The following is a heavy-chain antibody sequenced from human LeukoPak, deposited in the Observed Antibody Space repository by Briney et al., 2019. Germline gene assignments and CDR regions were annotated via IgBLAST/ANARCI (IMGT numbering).Heavy chain of an antibody. J-gene: IGHJ4*02. CDR2: ISYDGSNK. V-gene: IGHV3-30-3*01. Sequence: GGSLRLSCAASGFTFSSYAMHWVRQAPGKGLEWVAVISYDGSNKYYADSVKGRFTISRDNSKNTLCLQMNSLRAEDTAVYYCARDRGWGSSSIAAAGTGFDYWGQGTLVTVSS. D-gene: IGHD6-13*01. CDR1: GFTFSSYA. CDR3: ARDRGWGSSSIAAAGTGFDY.